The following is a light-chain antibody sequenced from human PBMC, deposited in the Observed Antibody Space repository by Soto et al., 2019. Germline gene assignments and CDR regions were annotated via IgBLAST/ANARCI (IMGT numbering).Light chain of an antibody. CDR3: CTYAGYSTCSPV. J-gene: IGLJ1*01. Sequence: QSALTQPRSVSGSPGQSVTISCTGTSSDVGAYNYVSWYQQYPDKAPKVIIYDVYKQPSGIPDRFSGSKSGNTASLTISGLQAEDEGDYYCCTYAGYSTCSPVFGTGTKLTVL. CDR2: DVY. CDR1: SSDVGAYNY. V-gene: IGLV2-11*01.